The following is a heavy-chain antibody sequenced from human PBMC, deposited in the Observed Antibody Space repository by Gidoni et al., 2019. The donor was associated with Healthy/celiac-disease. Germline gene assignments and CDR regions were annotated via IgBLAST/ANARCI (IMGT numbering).Heavy chain of an antibody. J-gene: IGHJ6*03. V-gene: IGHV3-7*03. CDR2: IKQDGSEK. CDR3: ARLYSYGQYYYYYYYMDV. CDR1: GFTFSSYW. Sequence: EVQLVESGGGLVQPGGSLRLSCAASGFTFSSYWMSWVRQAPGKGLEWLANIKQDGSEKYYVDSVKGRFTISRDNAKNSLYLQMNSLRAEDTAVYYCARLYSYGQYYYYYYYMDVWGKGTTVTVSS. D-gene: IGHD5-18*01.